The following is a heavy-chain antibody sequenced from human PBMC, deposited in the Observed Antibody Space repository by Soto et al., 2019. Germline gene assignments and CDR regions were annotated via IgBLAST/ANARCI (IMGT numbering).Heavy chain of an antibody. Sequence: ASVKVSFKVSGYTLTELSMHWLRQAPGKGLEWMGGFDPEDGETIYAQKFQGRVTMTEDTSTDTAYMELSSLRSEDTAVYYCATAHPLGAGGDYSYYYYYGMDVWGQGTTVTAP. V-gene: IGHV1-24*01. J-gene: IGHJ6*02. CDR1: GYTLTELS. CDR2: FDPEDGET. CDR3: ATAHPLGAGGDYSYYYYYGMDV. D-gene: IGHD2-21*01.